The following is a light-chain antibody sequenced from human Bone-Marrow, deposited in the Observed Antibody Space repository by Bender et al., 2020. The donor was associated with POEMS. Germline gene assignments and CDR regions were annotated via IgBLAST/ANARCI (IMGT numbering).Light chain of an antibody. CDR3: QAWDSSAVV. J-gene: IGLJ3*02. CDR2: QDN. CDR1: KLGEKY. V-gene: IGLV3-1*01. Sequence: SYELTQPPSVSVSPGQTASITCSGDKLGEKYASWYQQRPGQSPVMIIYQDNKRPSGIPKRFSGSNSGNTATLTISGTQAVDVADYYCQAWDSSAVVFGGGTKLTVL.